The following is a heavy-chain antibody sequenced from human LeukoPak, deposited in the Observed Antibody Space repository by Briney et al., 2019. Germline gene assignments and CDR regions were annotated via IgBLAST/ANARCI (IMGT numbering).Heavy chain of an antibody. CDR1: GFTFSSYG. V-gene: IGHV3-33*01. Sequence: GGSLRLSCAASGFTFSSYGMHWVRRAPGKGLEWVAVIWYDGSNKYYADSVKGRFTISRDNSKNTLYLQMNSLRAEDTAVYYCARDNSSGWTLPDWGQGTLVTVSS. D-gene: IGHD6-19*01. CDR2: IWYDGSNK. CDR3: ARDNSSGWTLPD. J-gene: IGHJ4*02.